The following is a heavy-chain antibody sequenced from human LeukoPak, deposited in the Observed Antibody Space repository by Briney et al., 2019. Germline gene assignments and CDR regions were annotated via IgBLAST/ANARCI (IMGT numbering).Heavy chain of an antibody. CDR3: AIVFAGVGAFDI. CDR2: IKSKANSYAT. D-gene: IGHD3-3*01. Sequence: GGSLRLSCAASGFTFSGSAMQWVRQASGKGLEWVGRIKSKANSYATAYAASVRGRFTISRDDSKNTAYLRMNSLKTEDTAEYYYAIVFAGVGAFDIWGHGTMVTVSS. CDR1: GFTFSGSA. J-gene: IGHJ3*02. V-gene: IGHV3-73*01.